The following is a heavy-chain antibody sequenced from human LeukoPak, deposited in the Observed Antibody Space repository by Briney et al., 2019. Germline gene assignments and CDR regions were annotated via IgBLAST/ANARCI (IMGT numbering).Heavy chain of an antibody. D-gene: IGHD3-22*01. CDR2: ISAYNGNT. J-gene: IGHJ4*02. CDR1: GYTFTSYG. Sequence: GASVKVSCKASGYTFTSYGISWVRQAPGQGLEWMGWISAYNGNTNYAQKLQGRVTMTTDTSTSTAYMELRSLRPDDTAVYYCARSVSYYYDSSGYYYFDYWGQGTLVTVSS. CDR3: ARSVSYYYDSSGYYYFDY. V-gene: IGHV1-18*01.